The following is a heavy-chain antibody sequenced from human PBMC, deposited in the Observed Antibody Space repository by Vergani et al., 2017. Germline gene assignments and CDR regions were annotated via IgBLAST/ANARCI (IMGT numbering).Heavy chain of an antibody. CDR1: GFTFSSYG. CDR3: AKDVTRYCSGCSCYGMDV. CDR2: IWYDGSNK. D-gene: IGHD2-15*01. J-gene: IGHJ6*02. Sequence: QVQLVESGGGVVQPGRSLRLSCAAPGFTFSSYGMHWVRQAPGKGLEWVAVIWYDGSNKYYADTVKGRFTISRDNSKNTLYLQMNSLRAEDTAVYYCAKDVTRYCSGCSCYGMDVWGQGTTVTVSS. V-gene: IGHV3-33*06.